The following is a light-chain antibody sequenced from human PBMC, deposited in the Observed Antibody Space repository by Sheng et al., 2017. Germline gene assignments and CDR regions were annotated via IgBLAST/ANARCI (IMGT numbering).Light chain of an antibody. V-gene: IGKV3-15*01. Sequence: EIVLTQSPATLSLSPGERATLSCRASQSVSTYLAWYQQKPGQAPRLLIYGASFRATGIPARFSGSGSGTDFTLTINSLQSEDFAVYFCHQYNIWPPWTFGPGTKV. CDR3: HQYNIWPPWT. J-gene: IGKJ1*01. CDR2: GAS. CDR1: QSVSTY.